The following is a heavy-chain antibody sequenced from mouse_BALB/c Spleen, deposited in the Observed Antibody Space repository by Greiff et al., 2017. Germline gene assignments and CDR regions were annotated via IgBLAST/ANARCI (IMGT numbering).Heavy chain of an antibody. Sequence: EVQGVESGGGLVKPGGSLKLSCAASGFAFSSYDMSWVRQTPEKRLEWVAYISSGGGSTYYPDTVKGRFTISRDNAKNTLYLQMSSLKSEDTAMYYCARRGNYFDDWGQGTTLTVSS. V-gene: IGHV5-12-1*01. CDR2: ISSGGGST. J-gene: IGHJ2*01. CDR1: GFAFSSYD. CDR3: ARRGNYFDD.